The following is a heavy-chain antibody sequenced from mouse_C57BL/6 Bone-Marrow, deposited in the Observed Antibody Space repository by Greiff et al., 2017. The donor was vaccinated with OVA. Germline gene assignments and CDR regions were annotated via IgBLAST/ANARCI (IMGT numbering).Heavy chain of an antibody. D-gene: IGHD2-4*01. CDR2: ISNLAYSI. Sequence: EVKLVESGGGLVQPGGSLKLSCAASGFTFSDYGMAWVRQAPRKGPEWVAFISNLAYSIYYADTVTGRFTISRENAKNTLYLEMSSLRSEDTAMYYCARQDYDYDGFAYWGQGTLVTVSA. CDR1: GFTFSDYG. J-gene: IGHJ3*01. V-gene: IGHV5-15*01. CDR3: ARQDYDYDGFAY.